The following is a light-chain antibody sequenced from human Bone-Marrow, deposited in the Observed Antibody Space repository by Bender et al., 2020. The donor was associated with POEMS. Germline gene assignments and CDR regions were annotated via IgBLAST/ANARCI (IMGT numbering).Light chain of an antibody. J-gene: IGLJ2*01. CDR3: CSYAGSDTVI. CDR2: EGS. CDR1: SSDIGSYNL. Sequence: QSALTQPASVSGSPGQSITIPCTGTSSDIGSYNLVSWYQHRPDKAPKLIIYEGSRRPSGISNRFSGSKSGNTASLTISGLQAEDEAVDSCCSYAGSDTVIFGGGTELTGL. V-gene: IGLV2-23*01.